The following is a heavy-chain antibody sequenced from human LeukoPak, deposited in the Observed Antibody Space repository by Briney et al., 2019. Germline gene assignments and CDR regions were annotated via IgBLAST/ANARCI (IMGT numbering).Heavy chain of an antibody. J-gene: IGHJ4*02. CDR2: IKQDGSEK. V-gene: IGHV3-7*03. CDR1: GFTFSDYA. Sequence: GGSLRLSCVASGFTFSDYAMHWVRQAPGKGLEWVANIKQDGSEKNYVDSVKGRFTISRDNAKNSLYLQMNSLRAEDTAVYYCASGLELDYWGQGTLVTVSS. CDR3: ASGLELDY.